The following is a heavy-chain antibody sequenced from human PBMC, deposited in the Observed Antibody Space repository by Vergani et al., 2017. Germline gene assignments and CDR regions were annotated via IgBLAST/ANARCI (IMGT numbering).Heavy chain of an antibody. CDR2: IQFDGSNQ. V-gene: IGHV3-30*02. CDR1: GFTLSNYD. Sequence: QVQLVESGGGVVQRGGSLSLSCATSGFTLSNYDMQWIRQGPGKGLGFVAFIQFDGSNQYYADSVKGRFTLSRDFSKNTLYLQMNSLRTDDTATYYCAKHFRGWGIDYWGQGTQVIVSS. J-gene: IGHJ4*02. D-gene: IGHD3-16*01. CDR3: AKHFRGWGIDY.